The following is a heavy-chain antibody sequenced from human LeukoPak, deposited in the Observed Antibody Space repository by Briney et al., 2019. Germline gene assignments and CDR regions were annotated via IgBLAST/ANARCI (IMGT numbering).Heavy chain of an antibody. J-gene: IGHJ3*02. Sequence: AGGSPRLSCAASGFTFSSYSMNWVRQAPGKGLEWVSSISSSSSYIYYADSVKGRFTISRDNAKNSLYLQMNSLRAEDTAVYYCARAREKMLFDIWGQGTMVTVSS. V-gene: IGHV3-21*01. D-gene: IGHD1-26*01. CDR3: ARAREKMLFDI. CDR2: ISSSSSYI. CDR1: GFTFSSYS.